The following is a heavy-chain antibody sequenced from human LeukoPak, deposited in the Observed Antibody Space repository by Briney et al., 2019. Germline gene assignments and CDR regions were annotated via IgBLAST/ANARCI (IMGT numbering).Heavy chain of an antibody. V-gene: IGHV3-49*04. CDR1: GLTVSSNY. CDR3: TASDHLYCSSISCHFDY. D-gene: IGHD2-2*01. Sequence: PGGSLRLSCAASGLTVSSNYMSGVRQAPGKGREGLGFFQSGTYGGATQYAASVKGRFTISRDDSKSIAFLQMNSLKTEDTAVYYCTASDHLYCSSISCHFDYWGQGTLVTVSS. CDR2: FQSGTYGGAT. J-gene: IGHJ4*02.